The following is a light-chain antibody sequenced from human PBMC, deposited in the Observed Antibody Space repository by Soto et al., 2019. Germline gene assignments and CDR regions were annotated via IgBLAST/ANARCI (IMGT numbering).Light chain of an antibody. Sequence: IVLTQSPGTLSLSPGERATLSCRASQSVGSDYLAWYQQRPGQAPRLLIYGASSRATGVPDRFSGSGSGTDFTLTISRLESEDFAVYYCQQYNSWPPITFGGGTKVDI. J-gene: IGKJ4*02. CDR3: QQYNSWPPIT. CDR1: QSVGSDY. V-gene: IGKV3-20*01. CDR2: GAS.